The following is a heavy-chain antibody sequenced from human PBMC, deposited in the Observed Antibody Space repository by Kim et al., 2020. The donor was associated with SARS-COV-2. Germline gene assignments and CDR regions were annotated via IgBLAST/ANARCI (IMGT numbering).Heavy chain of an antibody. J-gene: IGHJ4*02. Sequence: SETLSLTCTVSGGSISSYYWSWIRQPPGKGLEWIGYIYYSGSTNYNPSLKSRVTISVDTSKNQFSLKLSSVTAADTAVYYCARCHSGCVYFDYWGQGTLVTVSS. CDR3: ARCHSGCVYFDY. CDR1: GGSISSYY. CDR2: IYYSGST. D-gene: IGHD6-19*01. V-gene: IGHV4-59*13.